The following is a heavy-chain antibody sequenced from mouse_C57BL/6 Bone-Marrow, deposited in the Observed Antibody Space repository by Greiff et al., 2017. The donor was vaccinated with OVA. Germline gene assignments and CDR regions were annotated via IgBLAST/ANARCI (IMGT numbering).Heavy chain of an antibody. CDR3: ARSEFYGY. V-gene: IGHV1-59*01. CDR2: IDPSDSYT. J-gene: IGHJ2*01. D-gene: IGHD1-1*01. CDR1: GYTFTSYW. Sequence: QVQLKQPGAELVRPGTSVKLSCKASGYTFTSYWMHWVKQRPGQGLEWIGVIDPSDSYTNYNQKFKGKATLTVDTSSSTAYMQLSSLTSEDSAVYYCARSEFYGYWGQGTTLTVSS.